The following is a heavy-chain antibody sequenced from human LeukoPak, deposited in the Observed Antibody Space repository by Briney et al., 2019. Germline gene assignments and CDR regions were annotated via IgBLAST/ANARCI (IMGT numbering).Heavy chain of an antibody. J-gene: IGHJ4*02. CDR3: ARSKRVWDSSGYYEY. Sequence: SQTLSLTCTVSGGSISSGSYYWSWIRQPDGKGLEWIGRIYTSGSTNYNPSLKSRVTISVDTSKNQFSLKLSSVTAADTAVYYCARSKRVWDSSGYYEYWGQGTLVTVSS. CDR1: GGSISSGSYY. V-gene: IGHV4-61*02. CDR2: IYTSGST. D-gene: IGHD3-22*01.